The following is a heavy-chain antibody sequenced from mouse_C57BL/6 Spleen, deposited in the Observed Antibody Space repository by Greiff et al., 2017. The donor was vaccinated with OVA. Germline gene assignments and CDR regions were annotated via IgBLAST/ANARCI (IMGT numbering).Heavy chain of an antibody. CDR3: ARDRGTRGNYVWFAY. D-gene: IGHD2-1*01. V-gene: IGHV5-4*01. CDR2: ISDGGSYT. J-gene: IGHJ3*01. Sequence: EVHLVESGGGLVKPGGSLKLSCAASGFTFSSYAMSWVRQTPEKRLEWVATISDGGSYTYYPDNVKGRFTISRDNAKNNLYQQMSHLKSEDTAMYYCARDRGTRGNYVWFAYWGQGTLVTVSA. CDR1: GFTFSSYA.